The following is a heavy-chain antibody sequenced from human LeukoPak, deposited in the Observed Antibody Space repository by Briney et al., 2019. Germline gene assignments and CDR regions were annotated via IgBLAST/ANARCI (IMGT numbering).Heavy chain of an antibody. CDR2: INPNNGDT. CDR3: ARTRGSHISMAYLDY. CDR1: GYTFTGYY. Sequence: ASVKVSCKTSGYTFTGYYIHWVRQAPGQGLEWMGWINPNNGDTNYAQKFQGRGTVTRSTSISTAYMELSSLRSEDTAVYYCARTRGSHISMAYLDYWGQGTLVTVSS. V-gene: IGHV1-2*02. J-gene: IGHJ4*02. D-gene: IGHD2/OR15-2a*01.